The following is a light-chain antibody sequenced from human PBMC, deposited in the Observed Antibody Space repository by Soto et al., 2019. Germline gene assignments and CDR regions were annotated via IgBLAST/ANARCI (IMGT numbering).Light chain of an antibody. CDR1: QSVSSH. J-gene: IGKJ4*01. V-gene: IGKV3-11*01. CDR2: DAS. Sequence: EIVLTQSPATLSLSPGERATLSCRASQSVSSHLAWYQQKPGQAPRLLIYDASNRATGIPARVSGSGSGTDFTLTITSLEPEDFAVYYCQQRSNWPTFGGGTKVEI. CDR3: QQRSNWPT.